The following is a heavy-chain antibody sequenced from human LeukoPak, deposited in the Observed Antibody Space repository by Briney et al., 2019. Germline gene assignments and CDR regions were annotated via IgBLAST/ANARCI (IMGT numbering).Heavy chain of an antibody. CDR2: MYPGDSDT. CDR1: GYTFTRYW. V-gene: IGHV5-51*01. CDR3: ARQRTYHYDSSGYYHDAFHM. D-gene: IGHD3-22*01. J-gene: IGHJ3*02. Sequence: GESLKISCKGSGYTFTRYWIGWVCQMPGKGLDWMGIMYPGDSDTRYSPSFQGQVTISADKSISTAYLQWSSLKASDTAMYYCARQRTYHYDSSGYYHDAFHMWGQGTMVTVSS.